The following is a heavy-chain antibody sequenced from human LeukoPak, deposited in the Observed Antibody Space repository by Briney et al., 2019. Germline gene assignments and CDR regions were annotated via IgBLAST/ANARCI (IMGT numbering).Heavy chain of an antibody. Sequence: KPSETLSLTCTVSGGSISSGSYYWSWIRQPAGKGLEWIGRIYTSGSTNYNPSLKSRVTISVDTSKSQFSLKLSSVTAADTAVYYCAREVVPAASYYYYYYMDVWGKGTTVTVSS. D-gene: IGHD2-2*01. J-gene: IGHJ6*03. CDR1: GGSISSGSYY. CDR3: AREVVPAASYYYYYYMDV. V-gene: IGHV4-61*02. CDR2: IYTSGST.